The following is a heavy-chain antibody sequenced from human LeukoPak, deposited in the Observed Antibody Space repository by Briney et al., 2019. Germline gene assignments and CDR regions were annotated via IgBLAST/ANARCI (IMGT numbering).Heavy chain of an antibody. CDR1: GFSFSNYA. Sequence: PGGSLRLSCVASGFSFSNYAMTWVRQAPGKGLEWVSSVSESGSATYYADSMKSRFIISRDNSKNTLYLQNNRLRVEDTAVYYCLAGHRRYFDYWGQGTLVTVSS. CDR3: LAGHRRYFDY. D-gene: IGHD2-21*01. V-gene: IGHV3-23*01. CDR2: VSESGSAT. J-gene: IGHJ4*02.